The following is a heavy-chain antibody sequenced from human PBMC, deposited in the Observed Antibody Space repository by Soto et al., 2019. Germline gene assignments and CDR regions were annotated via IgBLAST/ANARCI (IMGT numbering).Heavy chain of an antibody. CDR2: IIPIFGTA. CDR1: GGTFSSYA. J-gene: IGHJ6*02. Sequence: SVKVSCKASGGTFSSYAISWVRQAPGQGLEWMGGIIPIFGTANYAQKFQGRVTITADESTSTAYMELSSLRSEDTAVYYCANRLRLGELSLNYYGMDVWAQGTTVTVSS. V-gene: IGHV1-69*13. CDR3: ANRLRLGELSLNYYGMDV. D-gene: IGHD3-16*02.